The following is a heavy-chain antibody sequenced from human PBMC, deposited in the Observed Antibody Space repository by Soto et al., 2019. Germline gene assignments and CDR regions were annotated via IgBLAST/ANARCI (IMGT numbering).Heavy chain of an antibody. CDR2: INHSGST. CDR3: GRNGSYYDFWSGYYFGGGMDV. Sequence: QVQLQQWGAGLLKPSETLSLTCAVYGGSFSGYYWSWIRQPPGKGLEWIGEINHSGSTNYNPSLKSRVTISVDTSKIQFSLKLSSVTAADTAVYYCGRNGSYYDFWSGYYFGGGMDVWGQGTTVTVSS. D-gene: IGHD3-3*01. V-gene: IGHV4-34*01. CDR1: GGSFSGYY. J-gene: IGHJ6*02.